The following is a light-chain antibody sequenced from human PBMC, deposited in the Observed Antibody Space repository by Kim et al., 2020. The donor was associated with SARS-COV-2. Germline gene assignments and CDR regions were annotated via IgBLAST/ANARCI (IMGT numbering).Light chain of an antibody. V-gene: IGKV1-39*01. CDR1: QRISTY. Sequence: DIQMTQSPASLSASVGDRVTITCWASQRISTYFNWYQQRPGEGPKLLIYASSTLPSGAPLRFSGSGSGTDFTLTISNLQPEDSGTYYCQQSYSTPWTFGQGTKVDIK. CDR2: ASS. CDR3: QQSYSTPWT. J-gene: IGKJ1*01.